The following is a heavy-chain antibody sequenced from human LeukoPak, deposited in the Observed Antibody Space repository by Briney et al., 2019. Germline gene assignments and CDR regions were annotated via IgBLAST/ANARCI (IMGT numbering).Heavy chain of an antibody. Sequence: PSETLSLTCTVSGGSISSSSYYWGWIRQPPGKGLEWIGSIYYSGSTYYNPSLKSRVTIAVDTSKNQFSLKLSSLTAADTAVYYCARIGATYPHCYMDVWGKGTTVTVSS. CDR1: GGSISSSSYY. D-gene: IGHD3-16*01. CDR3: ARIGATYPHCYMDV. CDR2: IYYSGST. J-gene: IGHJ6*03. V-gene: IGHV4-39*01.